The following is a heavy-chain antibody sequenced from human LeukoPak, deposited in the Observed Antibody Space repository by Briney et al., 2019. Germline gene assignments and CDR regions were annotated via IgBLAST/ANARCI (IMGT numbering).Heavy chain of an antibody. CDR1: GFTFSSYA. D-gene: IGHD4-17*01. Sequence: GGSLRLSCAASGFTFSSYAVSWVRQAPGKGLEWVSSIRGSDGSTYYADSVKGRFAISRDNSKNTLYLQMNSLRAEDTAVYYCAKDVYGDYGGLDYWGQGTLVTVSS. J-gene: IGHJ4*02. CDR3: AKDVYGDYGGLDY. CDR2: IRGSDGST. V-gene: IGHV3-23*01.